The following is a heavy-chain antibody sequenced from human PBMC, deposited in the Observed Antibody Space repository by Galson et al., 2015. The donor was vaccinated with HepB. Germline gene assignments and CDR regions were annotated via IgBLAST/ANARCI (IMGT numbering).Heavy chain of an antibody. Sequence: SLRLSCAASGFTFSSFEMNWVRQAPGKGLEWVSYISGSDNMIFYADSVKGRFTISRDNAKNSLYLQMNSLRAEDTAVYYCARAARFESSGYYYFEQWGQGTLVNVSS. D-gene: IGHD3-22*01. V-gene: IGHV3-48*03. J-gene: IGHJ4*02. CDR1: GFTFSSFE. CDR2: ISGSDNMI. CDR3: ARAARFESSGYYYFEQ.